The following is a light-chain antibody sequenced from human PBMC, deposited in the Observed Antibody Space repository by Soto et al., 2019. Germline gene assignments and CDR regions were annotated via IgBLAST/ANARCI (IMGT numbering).Light chain of an antibody. J-gene: IGKJ3*01. CDR2: RAS. CDR3: QQYETYSGT. Sequence: DIQMTQSPSTLSASVGDRVTITCRASQIINTWLAWYQQKPGKAPKLLIYRASNLVSGVPSRFSGCGSGTEFTLTISSLQPDDFSIYYCQQYETYSGTFGPGTKVDL. CDR1: QIINTW. V-gene: IGKV1-5*03.